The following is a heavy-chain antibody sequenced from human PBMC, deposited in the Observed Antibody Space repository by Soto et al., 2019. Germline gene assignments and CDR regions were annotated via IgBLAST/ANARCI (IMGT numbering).Heavy chain of an antibody. Sequence: QVQLVESGGGVVQPGRSLRLSCAASGFTFSSYGMHWVRQAPGKGLEWVAVISYDGSNKYYADSVKGRFTISRDNSKNTLYLQMNSLRAEDTALYYWAKDWGGGYCSGGSCRVDYWGQGTLVTVSS. J-gene: IGHJ4*02. D-gene: IGHD2-15*01. CDR1: GFTFSSYG. CDR2: ISYDGSNK. V-gene: IGHV3-30*18. CDR3: AKDWGGGYCSGGSCRVDY.